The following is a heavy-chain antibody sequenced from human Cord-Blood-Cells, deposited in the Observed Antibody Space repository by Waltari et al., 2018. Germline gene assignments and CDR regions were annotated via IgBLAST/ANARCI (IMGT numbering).Heavy chain of an antibody. V-gene: IGHV4-39*07. CDR2: IYYSGST. J-gene: IGHJ4*02. D-gene: IGHD3-22*01. CDR1: GGPLSSSSYY. CDR3: ARFDSSGYYFDY. Sequence: QLQLQESGPGLVKPSETLSLTCPVPGGPLSSSSYYWGWPRQPPGKGLEWIGSIYYSGSTYYNPSLKSRVTISVDTSKNQFSLKLSPVTAADTAVYYCARFDSSGYYFDYWGQGTLVTVSS.